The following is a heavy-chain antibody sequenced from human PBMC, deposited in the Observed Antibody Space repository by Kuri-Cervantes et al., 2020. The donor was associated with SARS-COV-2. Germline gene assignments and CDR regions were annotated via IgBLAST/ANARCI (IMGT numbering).Heavy chain of an antibody. CDR3: AGLDFWSGYYMDV. Sequence: GGSLRLSCAASGFTFSSYSMNWVRQAPGKGLEWVSSISSSSSYIYYADSVKGRFTISRDNAKNSLYLQMNSLKTEDTAVYYCAGLDFWSGYYMDVWGKGTTVTVSS. J-gene: IGHJ6*03. V-gene: IGHV3-21*03. CDR1: GFTFSSYS. CDR2: ISSSSSYI. D-gene: IGHD3-3*01.